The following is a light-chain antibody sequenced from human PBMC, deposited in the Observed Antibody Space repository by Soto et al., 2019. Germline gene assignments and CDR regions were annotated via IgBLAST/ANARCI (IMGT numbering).Light chain of an antibody. Sequence: DIQMTQSPSSLSASVGDRVTITCQASVDIDNYLNWYQQKAGQAPKLLIYGASNLEAGVPSRFSGSGSGTDYVFAISRIQPEDFATYYCQKNKNLPVTFGGGTKVE. V-gene: IGKV1-33*01. CDR1: VDIDNY. CDR2: GAS. CDR3: QKNKNLPVT. J-gene: IGKJ4*01.